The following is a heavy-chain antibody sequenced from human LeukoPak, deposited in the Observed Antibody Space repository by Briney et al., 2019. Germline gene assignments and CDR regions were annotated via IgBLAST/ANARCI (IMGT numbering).Heavy chain of an antibody. D-gene: IGHD2-8*01. Sequence: PGGSLRLSCAASGFTFSSYAMSWVRQAPGKGLEWVSAISGSGGSTYYADSVKGRFTISRDNSKNTLYLQMNSLRAEDTAVYYCARQYALYYYGMDVWGQGTTVTVSS. CDR1: GFTFSSYA. CDR3: ARQYALYYYGMDV. CDR2: ISGSGGST. V-gene: IGHV3-23*01. J-gene: IGHJ6*02.